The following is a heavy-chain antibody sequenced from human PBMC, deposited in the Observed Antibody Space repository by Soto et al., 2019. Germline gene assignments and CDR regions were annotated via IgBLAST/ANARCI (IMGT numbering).Heavy chain of an antibody. CDR1: GGSMSSGGYS. J-gene: IGHJ5*02. V-gene: IGHV4-30-2*01. Sequence: PSETLSLTCTVSGGSMSSGGYSWSWIRQPPGKGLELIGYIYHTGHTYYNPSLKRRVTISVDRSKNQFSLKLSSVTAADTAVYYCARTRRGPPNWFGPWGQGTLVTVPS. CDR2: IYHTGHT. CDR3: ARTRRGPPNWFGP.